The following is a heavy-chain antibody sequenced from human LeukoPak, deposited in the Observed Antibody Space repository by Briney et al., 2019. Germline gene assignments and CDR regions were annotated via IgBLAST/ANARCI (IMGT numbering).Heavy chain of an antibody. CDR1: GGSISSYY. CDR3: ARGPMYYDILTAAKAFDI. V-gene: IGHV4-59*08. D-gene: IGHD3-9*01. CDR2: IYYSGST. J-gene: IGHJ3*02. Sequence: SETLPLTCTVSGGSISSYYWSWIRQPPGKGLEWIGYIYYSGSTNYNPSLKSRVTISVDTSKNQFSLKLSSVTAADTAVYYCARGPMYYDILTAAKAFDIWGQGTMVTVSS.